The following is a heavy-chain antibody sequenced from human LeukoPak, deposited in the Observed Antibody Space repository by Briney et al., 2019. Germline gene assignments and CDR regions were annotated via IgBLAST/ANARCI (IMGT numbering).Heavy chain of an antibody. CDR3: ARGDTGYSSSWYKGIDY. Sequence: SETLSLTCTVSGGSISSYYWSWIRQPPGKGLEWIGYIYYSGSTYYNPSLKSRVTISVDTSKNQFSLKLSSVTAADTAVYYCARGDTGYSSSWYKGIDYWGQGTLVTVSS. CDR1: GGSISSYY. CDR2: IYYSGST. V-gene: IGHV4-59*12. D-gene: IGHD6-13*01. J-gene: IGHJ4*02.